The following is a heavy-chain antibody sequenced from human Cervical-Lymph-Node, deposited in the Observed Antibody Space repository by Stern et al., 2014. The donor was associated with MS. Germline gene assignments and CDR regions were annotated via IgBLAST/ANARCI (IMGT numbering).Heavy chain of an antibody. CDR2: VSNEGSKQ. Sequence: QLVQSGGGVVQPGRSLRLSCAASGFIFSNYAMHWVRQAPGKGLDWVAFVSNEGSKQFYADSVKGRFTIARDNANNTLYLQMNSLRPEDTAVYYCGRDTCRGGGCYFRYWGQGILITVSS. V-gene: IGHV3-30-3*01. CDR3: GRDTCRGGGCYFRY. CDR1: GFIFSNYA. D-gene: IGHD2-15*01. J-gene: IGHJ4*02.